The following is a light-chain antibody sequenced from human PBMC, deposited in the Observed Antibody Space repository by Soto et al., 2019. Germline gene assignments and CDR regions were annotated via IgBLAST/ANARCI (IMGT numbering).Light chain of an antibody. CDR3: QQTYSTPYT. V-gene: IGKV1-39*01. CDR2: TSG. CDR1: QRITTY. Sequence: QMTQSPSSLSASVGDRVTITCRASQRITTYLNWYQQKPGEAPKLQISTSGTLQRGVPSRFSGSGSGTDFTLTMTALRPEDFATYFCQQTYSTPYTFGQGTKLEIK. J-gene: IGKJ2*01.